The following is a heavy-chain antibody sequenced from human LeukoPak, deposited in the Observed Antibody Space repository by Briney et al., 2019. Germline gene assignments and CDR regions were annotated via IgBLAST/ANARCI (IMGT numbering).Heavy chain of an antibody. V-gene: IGHV3-48*02. D-gene: IGHD1-1*01. CDR2: ITRSSSTI. CDR3: ARDHNFGFDY. CDR1: GFTFSDYS. J-gene: IGHJ4*02. Sequence: GSLRLSCAASGFTFSDYSMNWVRQAPGKGLEWVSYITRSSSTIYHADSVKGRFTISRDNAKNSLFLQMNSLRDEDTAVYYCARDHNFGFDYWGQGALVTVSS.